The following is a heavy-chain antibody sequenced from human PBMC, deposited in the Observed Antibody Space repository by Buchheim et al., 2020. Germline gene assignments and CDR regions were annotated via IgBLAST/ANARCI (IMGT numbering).Heavy chain of an antibody. CDR2: ISSSGSTI. CDR3: ARDRPYYYDSSGYYTYFDY. D-gene: IGHD3-22*01. V-gene: IGHV3-48*03. J-gene: IGHJ4*02. Sequence: EVQLVESGGGLVQPGGSLRLSCAASGFTFSSYEMNWVRQAPGKGLEWVSYISSSGSTIYYADSVKGRFSISSDNAKNLLYLQMNSLRAEDTAVYYCARDRPYYYDSSGYYTYFDYWGQGTL. CDR1: GFTFSSYE.